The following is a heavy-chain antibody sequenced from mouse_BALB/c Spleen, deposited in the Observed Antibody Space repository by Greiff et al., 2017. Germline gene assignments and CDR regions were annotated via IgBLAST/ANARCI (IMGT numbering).Heavy chain of an antibody. CDR3: ARWGSSSPFAY. Sequence: VQGVESGPGLVQPSQSLSITCTVSGFSLTSYGVHWVRQSPGKGLEWLGVIWSGGSTDYNAAFISRLSISKDNSKSQVFFKMNSLQANDTAIYYCARWGSSSPFAYWGQGTLVTVSA. CDR2: IWSGGST. CDR1: GFSLTSYG. J-gene: IGHJ3*01. D-gene: IGHD1-1*01. V-gene: IGHV2-2*02.